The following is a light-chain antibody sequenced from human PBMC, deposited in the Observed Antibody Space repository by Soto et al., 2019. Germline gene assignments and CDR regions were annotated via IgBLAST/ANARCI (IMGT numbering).Light chain of an antibody. CDR3: QQYNNWPQT. Sequence: EIVMTQSPATLSVSPGERATLSCRASQSVSSNLAWYQQKPGQAPRLHIYGASTRATGIPARFSGSGSVTEFTLTFSSLQSEDFAVYYCQQYNNWPQTFGQGTKVEI. CDR2: GAS. J-gene: IGKJ1*01. CDR1: QSVSSN. V-gene: IGKV3-15*01.